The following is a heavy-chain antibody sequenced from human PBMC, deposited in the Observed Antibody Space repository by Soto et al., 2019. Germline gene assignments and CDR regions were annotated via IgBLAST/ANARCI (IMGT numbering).Heavy chain of an antibody. Sequence: GGSLRLSCVASGFSFSIYGMHWVRRAPGKGLEWVAVISYDGRIERYADSVKGRLAISRDNSKNTLYLQMNSLRDEDTAVYYCARVGNFDWFSIDHWGQGTQVTVSS. J-gene: IGHJ4*02. CDR2: ISYDGRIE. D-gene: IGHD3-9*01. CDR1: GFSFSIYG. V-gene: IGHV3-30*03. CDR3: ARVGNFDWFSIDH.